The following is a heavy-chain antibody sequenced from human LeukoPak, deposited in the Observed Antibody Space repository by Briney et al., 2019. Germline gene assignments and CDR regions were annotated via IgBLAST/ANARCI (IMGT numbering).Heavy chain of an antibody. CDR1: GGSISSGGYY. CDR3: AREVSATMVRGAPDY. V-gene: IGHV4-31*03. CDR2: IYYSGST. Sequence: SETLSLTCTVSGGSISSGGYYWSWIRQHPGKGLEWIGYIYYSGSTYYNPSLKSRVTISVDTSKNQFSLKLSSVTAADTAVYYCAREVSATMVRGAPDYWGQGTLVTVSS. J-gene: IGHJ4*02. D-gene: IGHD3-10*01.